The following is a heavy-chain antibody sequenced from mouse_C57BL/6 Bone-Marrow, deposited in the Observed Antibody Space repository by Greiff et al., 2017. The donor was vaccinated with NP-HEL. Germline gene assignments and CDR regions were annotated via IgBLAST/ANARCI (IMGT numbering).Heavy chain of an antibody. CDR3: ARDDGSSYWFAY. CDR1: GYTFTSYW. J-gene: IGHJ3*01. Sequence: QVQLQQPGAELVMPGASVKLSCKASGYTFTSYWMHWVKQRPGQGLEWIGEIDPSDSYTNYNQKFKGKSTLTVDKSSSTAYMQLSSLTSEDSAVYYCARDDGSSYWFAYWGQGTLVTVSA. CDR2: IDPSDSYT. V-gene: IGHV1-69*01. D-gene: IGHD1-1*01.